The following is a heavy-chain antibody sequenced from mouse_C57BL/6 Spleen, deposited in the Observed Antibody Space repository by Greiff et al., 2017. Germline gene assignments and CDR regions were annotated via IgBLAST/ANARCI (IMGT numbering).Heavy chain of an antibody. CDR3: ARRGYGSSYGFAY. CDR1: GYTFTDYY. V-gene: IGHV1-76*01. CDR2: IYPGSGNT. D-gene: IGHD1-1*01. J-gene: IGHJ3*01. Sequence: VMLVESGAELVRPGASVKLSCKASGYTFTDYYINWVKQRPGQGLEWIARIYPGSGNTYYNEKFKGKATLTAEKSSSTAYMQLSSLTSEDSAVYFCARRGYGSSYGFAYWGQGTLVTVSA.